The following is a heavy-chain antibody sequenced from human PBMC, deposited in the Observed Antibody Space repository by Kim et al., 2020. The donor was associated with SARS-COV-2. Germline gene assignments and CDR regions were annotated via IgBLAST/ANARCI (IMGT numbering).Heavy chain of an antibody. CDR3: TTDHKVATIRDPFDH. V-gene: IGHV3-15*01. D-gene: IGHD5-12*01. J-gene: IGHJ4*02. CDR1: GFTFSNAW. CDR2: IKTKTDGGTT. Sequence: GGSLRLSCAASGFTFSNAWMSWVRQAPGKGLEWVGLIKTKTDGGTTDYAAPVKGRFTISRDDSKNTLYLQMNSLKTDDTAVYYCTTDHKVATIRDPFDHWGQGTLGTVSS.